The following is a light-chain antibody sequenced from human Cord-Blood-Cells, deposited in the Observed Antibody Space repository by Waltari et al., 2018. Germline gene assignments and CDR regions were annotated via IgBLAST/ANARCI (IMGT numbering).Light chain of an antibody. CDR2: AAS. CDR3: QQSYSTPRT. V-gene: IGKV1-39*01. CDR1: QSISSY. J-gene: IGKJ1*01. Sequence: DIQMTQSPSSLSASVGDRVTITCRARQSISSYLNWYQQKPGKAPKLLIYAASSLQSGVPSRFRGSGSGTDFTLTISSLQPEDFATYDCQQSYSTPRTFGQGTKVEIK.